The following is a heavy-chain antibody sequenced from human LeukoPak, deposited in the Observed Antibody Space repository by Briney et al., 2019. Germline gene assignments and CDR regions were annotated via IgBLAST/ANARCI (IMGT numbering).Heavy chain of an antibody. J-gene: IGHJ4*02. Sequence: AGGSLRLSCAASGFTFSDYYMSWIRQAPGKGLEWVSYISSSGSTIYYADPVKGRFTISRDNAKNSLYLQMNSLRAEDTAVYYCGGITFGGVIVNYPDYWGQGTLVTVSS. D-gene: IGHD3-16*02. V-gene: IGHV3-11*04. CDR1: GFTFSDYY. CDR3: GGITFGGVIVNYPDY. CDR2: ISSSGSTI.